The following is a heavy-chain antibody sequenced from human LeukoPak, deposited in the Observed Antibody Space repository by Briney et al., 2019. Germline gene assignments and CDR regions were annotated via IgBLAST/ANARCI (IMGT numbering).Heavy chain of an antibody. J-gene: IGHJ4*02. D-gene: IGHD3-22*01. Sequence: GGSLRLSCAASGFTFSTYAMHWVRQAPGKGLEYVSAITGNGDTTSYANSVKGRFTISRDNSRNTLYLQMGSLRAEDMAVYYCARGRGYYHDSSGYYGSYFDYWGQGTLVTVSS. V-gene: IGHV3-64*01. CDR2: ITGNGDTT. CDR1: GFTFSTYA. CDR3: ARGRGYYHDSSGYYGSYFDY.